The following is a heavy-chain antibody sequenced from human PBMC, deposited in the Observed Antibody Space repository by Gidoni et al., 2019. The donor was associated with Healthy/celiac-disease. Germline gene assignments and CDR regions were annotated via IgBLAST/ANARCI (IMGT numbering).Heavy chain of an antibody. Sequence: QVQLVESGGGVVQPGRSLRLSCAASGFTFSSYGIHWVRQAQGKGLEWVAVISYDGSNKYYADSVKGRFTISRDNSKNTLYLQMNSLRAEDTAVYYCAKDRGGGCSGGSCYYYYMDVWGKGTTVTVSS. J-gene: IGHJ6*03. D-gene: IGHD2-15*01. V-gene: IGHV3-30*18. CDR2: ISYDGSNK. CDR3: AKDRGGGCSGGSCYYYYMDV. CDR1: GFTFSSYG.